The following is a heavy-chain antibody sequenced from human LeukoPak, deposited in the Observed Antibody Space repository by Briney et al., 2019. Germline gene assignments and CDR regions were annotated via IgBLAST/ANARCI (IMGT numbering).Heavy chain of an antibody. CDR2: ISYDGSNK. CDR3: ARVAGDYPYYYYGMDV. Sequence: GGSLRLSCAASGFTFSSYGMHWVRQAPGKGLEWVAVISYDGSNKYYADSVKGRFTISRDNSKNTLYLQMNSLRAEDTAVYYCARVAGDYPYYYYGMDVWGKGTTVTVSS. D-gene: IGHD4-17*01. J-gene: IGHJ6*04. CDR1: GFTFSSYG. V-gene: IGHV3-30*03.